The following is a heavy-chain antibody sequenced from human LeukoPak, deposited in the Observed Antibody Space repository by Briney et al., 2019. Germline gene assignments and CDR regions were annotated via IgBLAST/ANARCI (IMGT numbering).Heavy chain of an antibody. CDR1: GYSFISHW. CDR2: IYPGDSDT. J-gene: IGHJ5*02. CDR3: ARRGSSGADWFDP. D-gene: IGHD1-26*01. Sequence: GESLKISCKGSGYSFISHWIGWVRQVPGKGLEWMGIIYPGDSDTRYSPAFEGQVTMSVDKSISTAYLQWGRLKASDTAMYYCARRGSSGADWFDPWGQGTLVTVPS. V-gene: IGHV5-51*01.